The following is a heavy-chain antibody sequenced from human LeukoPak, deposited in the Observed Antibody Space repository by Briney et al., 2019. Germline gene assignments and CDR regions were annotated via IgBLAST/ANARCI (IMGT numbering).Heavy chain of an antibody. Sequence: PSETLSLTFTVSGDSINDYYWSWIRQPPGNRLEWIGWIYYSGSTMYSPYLEDRVTISLDTSRTQFSLDLNSVTAADTAVYYCARHARFGSGYYHDAFDIWGQGSMVIVSS. CDR3: ARHARFGSGYYHDAFDI. D-gene: IGHD3-22*01. J-gene: IGHJ3*02. V-gene: IGHV4-59*08. CDR1: GDSINDYY. CDR2: IYYSGST.